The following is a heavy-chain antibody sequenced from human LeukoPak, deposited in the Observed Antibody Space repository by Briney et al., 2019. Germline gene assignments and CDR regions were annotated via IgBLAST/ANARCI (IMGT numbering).Heavy chain of an antibody. CDR1: GYTFTSFD. CDR3: ARVQGIRFFHY. CDR2: MNPHSGDT. J-gene: IGHJ4*02. D-gene: IGHD2-15*01. Sequence: ASVKVSCKASGYTFTSFDFTWVRQAPGQGLEWRGWMNPHSGDTVYAQKFQGRVTMTSNASISTAYMELSSLKFEDTAMYYCARVQGIRFFHYRGQGTLGTVS. V-gene: IGHV1-8*01.